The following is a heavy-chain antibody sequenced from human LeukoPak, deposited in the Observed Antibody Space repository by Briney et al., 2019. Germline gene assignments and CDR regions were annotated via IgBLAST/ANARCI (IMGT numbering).Heavy chain of an antibody. J-gene: IGHJ4*02. CDR3: ARAEVAGYCSSTSCLCFDY. D-gene: IGHD2-2*01. V-gene: IGHV1-69*01. Sequence: SVKVSXKASGGTFRSYAISWVRQAPGQGLEWMGGIIPIFGTANYAQKFQGRVTITADESTSTAYMELSSLRSEDTAVYYCARAEVAGYCSSTSCLCFDYWGQGTLVTVSS. CDR1: GGTFRSYA. CDR2: IIPIFGTA.